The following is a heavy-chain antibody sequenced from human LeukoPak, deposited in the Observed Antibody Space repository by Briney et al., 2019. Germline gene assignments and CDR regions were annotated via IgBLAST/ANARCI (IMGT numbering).Heavy chain of an antibody. J-gene: IGHJ4*02. D-gene: IGHD4/OR15-4a*01. CDR1: GFSFSTYW. V-gene: IGHV3-7*01. Sequence: GGSLRLSCAASGFSFSTYWMSWVRQTPEKGLEFVANIDQGGSVRNYMDSLKGRCTISRDNAKKSLYLEINSLRADDTAVYYCARDPESNSFDLWGRGALVTGSS. CDR3: ARDPESNSFDL. CDR2: IDQGGSVR.